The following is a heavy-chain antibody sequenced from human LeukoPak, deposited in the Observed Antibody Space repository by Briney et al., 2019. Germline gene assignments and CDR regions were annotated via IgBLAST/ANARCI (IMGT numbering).Heavy chain of an antibody. CDR1: GFTFSSYS. Sequence: GGSMTLSCADSGFTFSSYSMNWVRQAPGKGLEWVSSISSSSSYIYYADSVKGRFTISRDNAKNSLYLQMNSLRAEDTAVYYCARAHSDIVVVPAGYWGQGTLVTVSS. V-gene: IGHV3-21*01. CDR3: ARAHSDIVVVPAGY. D-gene: IGHD2-2*01. CDR2: ISSSSSYI. J-gene: IGHJ4*02.